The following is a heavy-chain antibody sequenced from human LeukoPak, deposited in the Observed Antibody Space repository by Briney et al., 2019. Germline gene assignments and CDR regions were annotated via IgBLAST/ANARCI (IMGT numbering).Heavy chain of an antibody. D-gene: IGHD6-19*01. CDR2: ISGSGGST. J-gene: IGHJ6*02. CDR1: GFTFSSYA. CDR3: AKGEQWLVVPYGMDV. Sequence: GGSLRLSCAASGFTFSSYAMSWVRQAPGKGLEWVSAISGSGGSTYYADSVKGRVTISRDNSKNTLYLQMNSLRAEDTAVYYCAKGEQWLVVPYGMDVWGQGTTVTVSS. V-gene: IGHV3-23*01.